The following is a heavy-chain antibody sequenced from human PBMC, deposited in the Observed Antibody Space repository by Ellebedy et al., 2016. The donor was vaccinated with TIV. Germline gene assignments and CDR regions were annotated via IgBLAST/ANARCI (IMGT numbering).Heavy chain of an antibody. J-gene: IGHJ6*02. Sequence: ASVKVSCXASGYTFTSYDINWVRQATGQGLEWMGWMNPNSGNTNYAQKLQGRVTMTTDTSTSTAYMELRSLRSDDTAVYYCARGVLTGYYYGMDVWGQGTTVTVSS. CDR1: GYTFTSYD. D-gene: IGHD3-9*01. CDR3: ARGVLTGYYYGMDV. CDR2: MNPNSGNT. V-gene: IGHV1-8*01.